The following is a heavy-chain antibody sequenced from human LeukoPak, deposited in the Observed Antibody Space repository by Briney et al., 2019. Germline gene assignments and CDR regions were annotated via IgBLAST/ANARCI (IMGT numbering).Heavy chain of an antibody. CDR3: AKDLVVGISGGAFDI. V-gene: IGHV3-9*03. CDR2: ISWNSGSI. D-gene: IGHD3-22*01. Sequence: PGGSLRLSCAASGLHFDDYAMQWGRQARGRGLEWVSGISWNSGSIGYADSVKGRFTISRDKAKNSLYLQMSSVRAEDMALYYCAKDLVVGISGGAFDIWGQGTMVTVSS. J-gene: IGHJ3*02. CDR1: GLHFDDYA.